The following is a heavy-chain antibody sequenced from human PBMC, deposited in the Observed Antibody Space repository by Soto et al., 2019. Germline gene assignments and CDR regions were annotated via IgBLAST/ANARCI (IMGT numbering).Heavy chain of an antibody. CDR3: ARGLELWQFVY. Sequence: PWETLSLSCTVSGCSFSSGSYYWSWLRQPPGKGLEWIGYIYYSGSTNYNPSLKSRVTISVDTSKNQFSLKLSSVTAAYTAVYYCARGLELWQFVYWGQGTLVTVSS. V-gene: IGHV4-61*01. CDR1: GCSFSSGSYY. J-gene: IGHJ4*02. D-gene: IGHD5-18*01. CDR2: IYYSGST.